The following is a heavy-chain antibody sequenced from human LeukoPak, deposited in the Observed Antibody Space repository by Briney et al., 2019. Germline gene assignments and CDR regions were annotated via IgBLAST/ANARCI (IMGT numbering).Heavy chain of an antibody. CDR1: GYSISSDNY. V-gene: IGHV4-38-2*01. Sequence: SETLSLTCAVSGYSISSDNYWAWIRQPPGQGLEWTGGIYHSGGTYYNPSLKSRVTMSVDTSKNQFSLKLSSVTAADTAGYYCARAPRDSSSSNYMRRFDYWGQGTLVTVSS. CDR2: IYHSGGT. J-gene: IGHJ4*02. CDR3: ARAPRDSSSSNYMRRFDY. D-gene: IGHD3-22*01.